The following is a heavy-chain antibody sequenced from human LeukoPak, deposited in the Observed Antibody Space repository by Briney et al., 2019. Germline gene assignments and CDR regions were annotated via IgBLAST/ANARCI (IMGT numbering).Heavy chain of an antibody. CDR2: ISGSGGST. CDR3: AKRDRHKVDILTGYPFDP. D-gene: IGHD3-9*01. CDR1: GFTFSSYA. V-gene: IGHV3-23*01. Sequence: GGSLRLSCAASGFTFSSYAMSWVRQAPGKGLEWVSAISGSGGSTYYTDSVKGRFTISRDNSKNTLYLHMNSKRADDTAVYYCAKRDRHKVDILTGYPFDPWGQGTLVTVCS. J-gene: IGHJ5*02.